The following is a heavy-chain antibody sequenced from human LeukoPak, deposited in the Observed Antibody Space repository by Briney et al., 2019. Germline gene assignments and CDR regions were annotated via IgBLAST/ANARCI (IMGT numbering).Heavy chain of an antibody. V-gene: IGHV3-7*03. CDR3: TKGGYSTSWYWIY. D-gene: IGHD6-13*01. CDR2: IKPDGSEK. J-gene: IGHJ4*02. Sequence: GGSLRLSCAASGFTFSDTLMTWVRQAPGKGLEWVATIKPDGSEKDYVDSVRGRFTISRVNAENSLYLQMNSLRAKDTAVYHCTKGGYSTSWYWIYWGQGTLVTVSS. CDR1: GFTFSDTL.